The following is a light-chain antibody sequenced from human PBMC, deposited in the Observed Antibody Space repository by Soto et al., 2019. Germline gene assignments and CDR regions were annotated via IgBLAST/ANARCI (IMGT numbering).Light chain of an antibody. V-gene: IGKV3-11*01. CDR2: GAS. CDR3: QQRSNWPPKIT. Sequence: IGLTQSPGTLSRSPGERATLSCGASQSVSSYLAWYQQKTGKAPRLLIYGASNRATGIPARLSGSGSGTDFTLTISSLETEDFAVYYCQQRSNWPPKITFGHGTRLEIK. CDR1: QSVSSY. J-gene: IGKJ5*01.